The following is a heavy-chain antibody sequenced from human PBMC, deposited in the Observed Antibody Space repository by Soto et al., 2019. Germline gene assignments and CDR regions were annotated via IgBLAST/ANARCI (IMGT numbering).Heavy chain of an antibody. V-gene: IGHV3-30*18. J-gene: IGHJ3*02. D-gene: IGHD2-15*01. CDR1: GFTFSSYG. CDR3: AKLIGYCSGGSCYGSHDAFDI. Sequence: PGGSLRLSCAASGFTFSSYGMHWVRQAPGKGLEWVAVISYDGSNKYYADYVKGRFTISRDNSKNTLYLQMNSLRAEDTAVYYFAKLIGYCSGGSCYGSHDAFDIWGQGTMVTVSS. CDR2: ISYDGSNK.